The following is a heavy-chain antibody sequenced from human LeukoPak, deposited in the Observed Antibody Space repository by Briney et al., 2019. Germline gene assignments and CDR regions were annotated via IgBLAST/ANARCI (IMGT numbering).Heavy chain of an antibody. J-gene: IGHJ5*02. CDR2: IYYSGST. D-gene: IGHD3-9*01. CDR1: GGSISSSSYY. V-gene: IGHV4-39*07. CDR3: ARGQKYCDILSPKYWFDR. Sequence: SETLSLTCTVSGGSISSSSYYWGWLRQPPGKGLEWIGSIYYSGSTYYNPSLKSRVTISVDTSKTQFSLKLSSVTAADTAVYYCARGQKYCDILSPKYWFDRWGQGTLVTVSS.